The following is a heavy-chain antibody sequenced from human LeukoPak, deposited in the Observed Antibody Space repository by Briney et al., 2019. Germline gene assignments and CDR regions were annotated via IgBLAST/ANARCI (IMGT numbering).Heavy chain of an antibody. CDR3: ARNAWKSSDSGRGRMDV. Sequence: GGSLRLSCAASGFSLSHYSVTWVRQASGKGLEWVSYIGVTGSPTYYADSVEARFTISRDDAKESLYLQMNSLRAEDTAVYYCARNAWKSSDSGRGRMDVWGQGTSVTVSS. CDR1: GFSLSHYS. J-gene: IGHJ6*02. V-gene: IGHV3-48*01. CDR2: IGVTGSPT. D-gene: IGHD3-16*01.